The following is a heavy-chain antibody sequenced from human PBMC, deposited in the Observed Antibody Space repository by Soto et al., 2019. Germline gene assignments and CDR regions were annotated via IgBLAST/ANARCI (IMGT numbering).Heavy chain of an antibody. CDR3: AGEQNYCYYGMDV. CDR2: IYHSGST. V-gene: IGHV4-38-2*02. CDR1: GYSISSGYY. Sequence: PSETLSLTCAVSGYSISSGYYWGWIRQPPGKGLEWIESIYHSGSTYYSPSLKSRVTISVDTSKNQFSLKLSSVTAADTAVYYCAGEQNYCYYGMDVWGQGTTVTVSS. J-gene: IGHJ6*02.